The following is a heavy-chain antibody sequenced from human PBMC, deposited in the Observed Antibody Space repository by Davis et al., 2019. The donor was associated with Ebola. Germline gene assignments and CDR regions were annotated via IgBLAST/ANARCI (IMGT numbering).Heavy chain of an antibody. CDR3: TTLGPYGKDY. Sequence: PGGSLRLSCAASGFTFSNAYMSWVRQAPGKGLEWVGHIIIKTDGGTTDYAAPVTGRFTISRDDSKNTLYLQMNSLKTEDTAVYYCTTLGPYGKDYWGQGTLVTVSS. CDR1: GFTFSNAY. V-gene: IGHV3-15*01. J-gene: IGHJ4*02. D-gene: IGHD4-17*01. CDR2: IIIKTDGGTT.